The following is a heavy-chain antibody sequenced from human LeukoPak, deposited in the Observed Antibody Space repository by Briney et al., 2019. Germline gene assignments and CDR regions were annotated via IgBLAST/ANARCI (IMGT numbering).Heavy chain of an antibody. Sequence: PSETLSLTCAVYGGSFSGYYWSWIRQPPGKGLEWIGEINHSGSTNCNPSLKSRVTISVDTSKNQFSLKLSSVTAADTAVYYCAPYGGDWNFDSWGQGTLVTVSS. J-gene: IGHJ4*02. V-gene: IGHV4-34*01. CDR1: GGSFSGYY. CDR2: INHSGST. D-gene: IGHD2-21*01. CDR3: APYGGDWNFDS.